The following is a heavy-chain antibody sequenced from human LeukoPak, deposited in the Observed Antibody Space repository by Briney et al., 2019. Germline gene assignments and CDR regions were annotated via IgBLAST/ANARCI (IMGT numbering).Heavy chain of an antibody. CDR2: ISGSGGST. CDR1: GFTFSSYA. J-gene: IGHJ4*02. V-gene: IGHV3-23*01. Sequence: GGSLRLSCAASGFTFSSYAMNWVRQTPGKGLEWVSAISGSGGSTYYADFVKGRFTISRDNSKNTLYLQVNSLRAEDTAVYYCAKQQAGYYDSNGYPFDYWGQGTLVTVPS. D-gene: IGHD3-22*01. CDR3: AKQQAGYYDSNGYPFDY.